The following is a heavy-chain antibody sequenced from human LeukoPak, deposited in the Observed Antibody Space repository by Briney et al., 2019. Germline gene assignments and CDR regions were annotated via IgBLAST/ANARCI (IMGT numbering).Heavy chain of an antibody. CDR1: GGSFSGYY. CDR3: AISIAVAGNPFDY. D-gene: IGHD6-19*01. V-gene: IGHV4-34*01. J-gene: IGHJ4*02. Sequence: SETLSLTCAVYGGSFSGYYWSWIRQPPGKGLEWIGEINHRGSTNYNPSLKSRVTISVDTSKNQFSLKLSSVTAADTAVYYCAISIAVAGNPFDYWGQGTLVTVSS. CDR2: INHRGST.